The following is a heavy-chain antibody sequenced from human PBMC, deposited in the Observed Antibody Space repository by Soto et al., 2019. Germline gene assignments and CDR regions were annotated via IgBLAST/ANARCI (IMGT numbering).Heavy chain of an antibody. CDR2: IIPILGIA. CDR1: GWTHSSYT. J-gene: IGHJ3*02. CDR3: ALQPDFWSGQDAFDI. D-gene: IGHD3-3*01. V-gene: IGHV1-69*02. Sequence: GAPAEACCKSVGWTHSSYTSSWGRQAPRQGLEWMGRIIPILGIANYAQKFQGRVTITADKSTSTAYMELSSLRSEDTAVYYTALQPDFWSGQDAFDIWGQGTMVTVSS.